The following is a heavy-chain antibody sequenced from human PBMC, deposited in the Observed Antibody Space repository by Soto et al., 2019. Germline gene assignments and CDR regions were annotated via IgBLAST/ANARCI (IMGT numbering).Heavy chain of an antibody. J-gene: IGHJ4*02. V-gene: IGHV3-30-3*01. CDR1: GFTFSSYA. Sequence: PGGSLRLSCAASGFTFSSYAMHWVRQAPGKGLEWVAVISYDGSNKYYADSVKGRFTISGDNSKNTLYLQMNSLRAEDTAVYYCAGDWAIPLAAPSTGYWGQGTLVTGSS. D-gene: IGHD6-19*01. CDR2: ISYDGSNK. CDR3: AGDWAIPLAAPSTGY.